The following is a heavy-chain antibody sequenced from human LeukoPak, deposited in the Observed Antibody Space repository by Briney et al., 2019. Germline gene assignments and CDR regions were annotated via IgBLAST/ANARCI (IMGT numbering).Heavy chain of an antibody. D-gene: IGHD5-18*01. CDR1: GFTFDDYA. V-gene: IGHV3-43*02. Sequence: GGSLRLSCEASGFTFDDYAMHWVRQAPGKGLEWVARISGDGGSTYYADSVKGRFTISRDNTKNSVYLQVNSLRTEDTALYYCAKDKGGYSYGLDYFDYWGQGTLVTVSS. J-gene: IGHJ4*02. CDR2: ISGDGGST. CDR3: AKDKGGYSYGLDYFDY.